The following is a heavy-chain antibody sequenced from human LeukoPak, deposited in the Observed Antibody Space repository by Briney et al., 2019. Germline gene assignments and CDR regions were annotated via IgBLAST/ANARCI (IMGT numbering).Heavy chain of an antibody. CDR2: INTNTGNP. CDR1: GYTFTRYG. D-gene: IGHD3-3*01. J-gene: IGHJ4*02. CDR3: ARSPNEPYYDFWSGYYCFDY. V-gene: IGHV7-4-1*02. Sequence: ASVKVSCKASGYTFTRYGMNWVRQAPGQGLEWMGWINTNTGNPTYAQGFTGRFVFSLDTSVSTAYLQISSLKAEDTAVYYCARSPNEPYYDFWSGYYCFDYWGQGTLVTVSS.